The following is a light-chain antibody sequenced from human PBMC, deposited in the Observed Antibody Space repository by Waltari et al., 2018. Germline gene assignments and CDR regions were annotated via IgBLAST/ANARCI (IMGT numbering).Light chain of an antibody. CDR3: QQYDGHPST. J-gene: IGKJ1*01. V-gene: IGKV1-5*03. CDR2: RGS. Sequence: DIQMTQSPSTLSASVGDRVTITCRASQSITHWVAWYQQKPGMHPKLLIYRGSSLEAGVPSRFSGSGTGTEYSLTISSLQPADSATYYCQQYDGHPSTFGQGTKVEIK. CDR1: QSITHW.